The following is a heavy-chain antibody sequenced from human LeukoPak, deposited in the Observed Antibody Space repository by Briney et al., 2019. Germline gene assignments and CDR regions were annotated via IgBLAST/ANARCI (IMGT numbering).Heavy chain of an antibody. D-gene: IGHD3-10*01. CDR3: TSGEPGNWFDP. J-gene: IGHJ5*02. CDR1: GYTFTSYY. CDR2: INPSGGST. V-gene: IGHV1-46*01. Sequence: ASVKVSCKASGYTFTSYYMHWVRQAPGQGLEWMGIINPSGGSTSYAQKFQGRVTMTRDTSTSTVYMELSSLRSEDTAVYYCTSGEPGNWFDPWGQGTLVTVSS.